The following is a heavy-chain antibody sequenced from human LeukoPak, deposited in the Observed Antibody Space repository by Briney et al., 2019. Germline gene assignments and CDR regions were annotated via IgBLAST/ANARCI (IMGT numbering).Heavy chain of an antibody. CDR3: ARFPGYNWNYVDY. D-gene: IGHD1-20*01. V-gene: IGHV4-59*05. CDR1: GGSFSGYY. Sequence: SETLSLTCAISGGSFSGYYWSWIRQPPGKGLEWIGLIYYSGTAYYNPSLKSRITISVDTSKNQFSLKLSSVTAADTAVYYCARFPGYNWNYVDYWGQGTLVTVSS. J-gene: IGHJ4*02. CDR2: IYYSGTA.